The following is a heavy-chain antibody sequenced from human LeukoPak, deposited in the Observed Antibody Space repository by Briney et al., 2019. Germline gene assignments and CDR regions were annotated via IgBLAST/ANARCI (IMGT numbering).Heavy chain of an antibody. CDR1: GFTFDDYG. J-gene: IGHJ6*03. CDR3: ARRPRSVVTSYYYHYMDV. D-gene: IGHD3-22*01. Sequence: PGGSLRLSCAASGFTFDDYGMSWVRQTPGTGLEWGSGINWNGGSAGYSDSVKGRFTISRDNAKNSLYLQMNSLRAEDTALYYCARRPRSVVTSYYYHYMDVWGKGTPVTVSS. CDR2: INWNGGSA. V-gene: IGHV3-20*04.